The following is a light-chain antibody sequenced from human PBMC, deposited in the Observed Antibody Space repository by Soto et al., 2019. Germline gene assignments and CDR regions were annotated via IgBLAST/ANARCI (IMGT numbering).Light chain of an antibody. J-gene: IGKJ1*01. CDR2: AAS. V-gene: IGKV1-39*01. CDR1: QGISSY. Sequence: IQMTQSPSSLSASVVDRVTITFRASQGISSYLNLYQQKPGKAPKLLIYAASTLQSGVPSRFSGSGSGTEITLTIISLEPDDFATYYCQQYKSYLTFGQGTKVDIK. CDR3: QQYKSYLT.